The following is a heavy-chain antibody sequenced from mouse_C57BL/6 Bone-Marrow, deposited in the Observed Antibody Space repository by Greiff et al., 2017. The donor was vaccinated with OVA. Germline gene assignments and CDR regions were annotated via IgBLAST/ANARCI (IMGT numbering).Heavy chain of an antibody. CDR3: ARVLITTVVAGYYFDY. V-gene: IGHV5-4*03. CDR1: GFTFSSYA. J-gene: IGHJ2*01. Sequence: EVKLVESGGGLVKPGGSLKLSCAASGFTFSSYAMSWVRQTPEKRLEWVATISDGGSYTYYPDNVKGRFTISRDNAKNNLYLQMSHLKSEDTAMYYCARVLITTVVAGYYFDYGGQGTTLTVSS. D-gene: IGHD1-1*01. CDR2: ISDGGSYT.